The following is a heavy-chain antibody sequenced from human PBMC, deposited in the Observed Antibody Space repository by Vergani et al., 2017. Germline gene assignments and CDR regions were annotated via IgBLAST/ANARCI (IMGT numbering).Heavy chain of an antibody. CDR2: ISWNSGAV. CDR3: ARSHRRPYYYGSGSYYNTYYFDY. CDR1: GITFWKFG. J-gene: IGHJ4*02. Sequence: EVDLVESGGGLAQPGGSLRLSCEASGITFWKFGMHWVRQGPGKGLEWVSGISWNSGAVDYADSVRGRFTISRDNAKNSLFLEMNSLRFEDTAVYYCARSHRRPYYYGSGSYYNTYYFDYWGQGTLVTVSS. V-gene: IGHV3-9*01. D-gene: IGHD3-10*01.